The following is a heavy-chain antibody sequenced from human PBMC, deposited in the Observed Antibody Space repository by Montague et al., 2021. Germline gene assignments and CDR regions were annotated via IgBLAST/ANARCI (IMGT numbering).Heavy chain of an antibody. CDR2: MFYGGAT. J-gene: IGHJ5*02. CDR1: SGSISHAH. Sequence: SETLSLTCTVSSGSISHAHWSWVRQPPGKGLEWLGSMFYGGATSNNPSLKSRVTMSIDTSTNQFSLKLNFVTAADTAVYYCAKQDYFVSGGSYKGFDPWGQGILVTVSS. CDR3: AKQDYFVSGGSYKGFDP. D-gene: IGHD3-10*01. V-gene: IGHV4-59*08.